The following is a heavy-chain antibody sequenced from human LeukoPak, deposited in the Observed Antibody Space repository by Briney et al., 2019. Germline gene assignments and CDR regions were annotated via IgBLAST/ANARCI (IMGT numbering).Heavy chain of an antibody. J-gene: IGHJ4*02. CDR3: VSSIAAAPFDS. CDR2: INPSGDNT. CDR1: GYIFTSYY. Sequence: ASVKVSCKASGYIFTSYYMHWVRQAPGQGLEWMGIINPSGDNTNYAQKFKCRVTMTRDTSTSTVYLELSRLGSEDTVVYNCVSSIAAAPFDSWGQGTLVTVSS. D-gene: IGHD6-13*01. V-gene: IGHV1-46*01.